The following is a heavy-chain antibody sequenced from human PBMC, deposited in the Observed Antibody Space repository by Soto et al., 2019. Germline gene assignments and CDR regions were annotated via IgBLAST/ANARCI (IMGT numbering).Heavy chain of an antibody. CDR1: GYTLSSYE. D-gene: IGHD3-3*01. V-gene: IGHV3-48*03. J-gene: IGHJ4*02. CDR2: ISSSGSTI. Sequence: VQLVQSGAEVKKPGASLKFSCKASGYTLSSYEMNGVRQAPGKGLEWVSYISSSGSTIYYADSVKGRFTISRDNAKNSLYLQMNSLRAEDTAVYYCARTKRDFWSDYWGQGTLVTVSS. CDR3: ARTKRDFWSDY.